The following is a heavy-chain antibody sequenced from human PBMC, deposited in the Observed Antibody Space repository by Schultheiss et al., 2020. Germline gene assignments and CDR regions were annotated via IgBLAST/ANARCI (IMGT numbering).Heavy chain of an antibody. V-gene: IGHV3-33*01. D-gene: IGHD2-8*01. Sequence: GGSLRLSCAASGFTFSSYGMHWVRQAPGKGLEWVAVIWYDGSNKYYADSVKGRFTISRDNSKNTLYLQMNSLRAEDTAVYYCARGELMVYATGWFDPWGQGTLVTVSA. J-gene: IGHJ5*02. CDR1: GFTFSSYG. CDR2: IWYDGSNK. CDR3: ARGELMVYATGWFDP.